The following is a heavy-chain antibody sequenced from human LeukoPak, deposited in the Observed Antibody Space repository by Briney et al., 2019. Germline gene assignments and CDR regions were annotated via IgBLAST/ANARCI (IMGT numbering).Heavy chain of an antibody. D-gene: IGHD2-15*01. Sequence: SETLSLTCTVSGGSISSYYWSWIRQPPGKGLEWIGYINYSGSTKYNPSLKSRVTISVDTSKNQFSLKVSSVTAADTAVYYCARNPRRCSGGSCYHFDYWGQGTLVTVSS. CDR1: GGSISSYY. J-gene: IGHJ4*02. CDR3: ARNPRRCSGGSCYHFDY. CDR2: INYSGST. V-gene: IGHV4-59*08.